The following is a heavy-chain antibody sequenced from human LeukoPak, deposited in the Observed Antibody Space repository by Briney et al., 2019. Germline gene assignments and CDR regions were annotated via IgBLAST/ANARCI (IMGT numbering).Heavy chain of an antibody. CDR1: GYTFTGYY. CDR2: INPSGGST. V-gene: IGHV1-46*01. CDR3: ARDGGYCSGGSCQAYYYYMDV. Sequence: ASVKVSCKASGYTFTGYYMHWVRQAPGQGLEWMGIINPSGGSTSYAQKFQGRVTMTRDMSTSTVYMELSSLRSEDAAVYYCARDGGYCSGGSCQAYYYYMDVWGKGTTVTVSS. D-gene: IGHD2-15*01. J-gene: IGHJ6*03.